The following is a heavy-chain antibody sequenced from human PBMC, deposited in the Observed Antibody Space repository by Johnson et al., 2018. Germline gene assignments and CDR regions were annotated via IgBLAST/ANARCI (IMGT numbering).Heavy chain of an antibody. CDR3: ATPISAGAEYFQH. V-gene: IGHV1-69*12. CDR2: IIPMFRTP. CDR1: GGDFNNYA. D-gene: IGHD3-3*01. J-gene: IGHJ1*01. Sequence: QVQLVQSGAEVKKXGSSVKVXCKASGGDFNNYAINWVRQAPGQGLEWMGGIIPMFRTPTYAQKFQGRVTITADESTKTAHMELSSLRSEDTAVYYCATPISAGAEYFQHWGQGTMVTVSS.